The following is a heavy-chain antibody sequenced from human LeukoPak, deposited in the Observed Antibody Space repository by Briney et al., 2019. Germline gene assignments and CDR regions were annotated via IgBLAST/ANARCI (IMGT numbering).Heavy chain of an antibody. CDR3: ARGSSSSWYGNYYYYMDV. V-gene: IGHV1-8*01. D-gene: IGHD6-13*01. CDR1: VYTFTSYD. J-gene: IGHJ6*03. CDR2: MNPNSGNT. Sequence: ASVKVSCKASVYTFTSYDINWVRQATGQGLEWMGWMNPNSGNTGYAQKFQGRVTMTRNTSISTAYMELSSLRSEDTAVYYCARGSSSSWYGNYYYYMDVWGKGTTVTISS.